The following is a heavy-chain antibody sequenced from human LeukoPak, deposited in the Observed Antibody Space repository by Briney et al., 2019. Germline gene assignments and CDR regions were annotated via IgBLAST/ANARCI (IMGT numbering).Heavy chain of an antibody. CDR3: ARVAYCGGNCPSAYWYFDL. J-gene: IGHJ2*01. D-gene: IGHD2-21*02. CDR2: IYYSGST. V-gene: IGHV4-59*01. CDR1: GGSISSYY. Sequence: SETLSLTCTVCGGSISSYYWSWIRQPPGKGLEWIGYIYYSGSTNYNPSLKSRVTISVDTSKNQFSLKLSSVTAADTAAYYCARVAYCGGNCPSAYWYFDLWGRGTLVTVSS.